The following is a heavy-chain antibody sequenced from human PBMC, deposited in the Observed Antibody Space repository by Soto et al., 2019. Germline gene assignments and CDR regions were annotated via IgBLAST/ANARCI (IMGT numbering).Heavy chain of an antibody. CDR3: AREFYDFWSGYYKTPPDY. Sequence: GGSLRLSCAASGFTFSSYSMNWVRQAPGKGLEWVSSISSNRSNKYYADSVKGRFTISRDNSKNTLYLQMNSLRAEDTAVYYCAREFYDFWSGYYKTPPDYWGQGTLVTVSS. CDR2: ISSNRSNK. D-gene: IGHD3-3*01. CDR1: GFTFSSYS. J-gene: IGHJ4*02. V-gene: IGHV3-21*01.